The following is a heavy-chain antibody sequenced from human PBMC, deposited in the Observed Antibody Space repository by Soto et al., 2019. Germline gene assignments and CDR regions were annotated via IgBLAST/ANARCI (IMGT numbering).Heavy chain of an antibody. J-gene: IGHJ4*02. Sequence: GGSLRLSCAASGFTFSYYAMSWVRQAPGKGLDWVSAISGNGGSTYYADSVKGRFTISRDNSKNTLYLQMNSLRAEDTAVYYCAKGSYYYDSSGYYFDYWGQGTLVTVSS. CDR2: ISGNGGST. V-gene: IGHV3-23*01. CDR1: GFTFSYYA. CDR3: AKGSYYYDSSGYYFDY. D-gene: IGHD3-22*01.